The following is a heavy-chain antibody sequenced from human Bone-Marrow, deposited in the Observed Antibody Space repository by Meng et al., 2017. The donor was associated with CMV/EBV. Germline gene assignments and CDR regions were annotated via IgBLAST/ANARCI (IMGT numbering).Heavy chain of an antibody. Sequence: SLKISCAASGFTFDDYAMHWVRQAPGKGLEWVSGISWHSGSIGYADSVKGRFTISRDNSKNTLYLQMNSLRAEDTAVYYCAKDRVMVYASWFDPWGQGTLVTVSS. CDR3: AKDRVMVYASWFDP. J-gene: IGHJ5*02. CDR1: GFTFDDYA. V-gene: IGHV3-9*01. D-gene: IGHD2-8*01. CDR2: ISWHSGSI.